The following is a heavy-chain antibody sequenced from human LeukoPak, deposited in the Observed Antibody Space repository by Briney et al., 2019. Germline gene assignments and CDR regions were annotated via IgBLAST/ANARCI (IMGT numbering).Heavy chain of an antibody. CDR1: GGTFSSYA. Sequence: ASVEVSCKASGGTFSSYAISWVRQAPGQGLEWMGGIIPIFGTANYAQKFQGRVTITADKSTSTAYMELSSLRSEDTAVYYCARLYSSSTDYWGQGTLVTVSS. CDR3: ARLYSSSTDY. D-gene: IGHD6-13*01. CDR2: IIPIFGTA. J-gene: IGHJ4*02. V-gene: IGHV1-69*06.